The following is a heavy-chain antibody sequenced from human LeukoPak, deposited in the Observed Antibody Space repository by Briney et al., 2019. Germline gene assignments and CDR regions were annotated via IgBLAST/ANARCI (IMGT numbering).Heavy chain of an antibody. V-gene: IGHV3-74*01. J-gene: IGHJ1*01. D-gene: IGHD6-6*01. CDR2: INTDGSST. Sequence: GGSLRLSCAASGFIFSSYWMHWVRHAPGKGLAWVSRINTDGSSTSYADSVKGRFTISRDNAKNSLYLQMNSLRAEDTAVYYCARSSIAAPRHKEYFQHWGQGTLVTVSS. CDR1: GFIFSSYW. CDR3: ARSSIAAPRHKEYFQH.